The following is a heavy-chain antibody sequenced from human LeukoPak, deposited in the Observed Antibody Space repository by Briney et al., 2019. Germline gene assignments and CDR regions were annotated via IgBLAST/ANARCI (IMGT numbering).Heavy chain of an antibody. CDR3: ARGVSLIGYFDY. CDR1: GDSISSSSYY. J-gene: IGHJ4*02. CDR2: IYYSGTT. D-gene: IGHD3-16*01. Sequence: PSETLSLTCTVSGDSISSSSYYWGWIRQPPGKGLECIGGIYYSGTTYHNPSLKSRVTISVDTSKNQFSLKLSSVTAADTAVYYCARGVSLIGYFDYWGQGTLVTVSS. V-gene: IGHV4-39*07.